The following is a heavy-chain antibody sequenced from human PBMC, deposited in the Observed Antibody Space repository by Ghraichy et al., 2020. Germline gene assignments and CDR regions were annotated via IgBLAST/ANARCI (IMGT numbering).Heavy chain of an antibody. Sequence: GESLNISCAASGFTFSSYSMNWVRQAPGKGLEWVSYISSSSSTIYYADSVKGRFTISRDNAKNSLYLQMNSLRDEDTAVYYCARDRVAVASTIFDYWGQGTLVTVSS. V-gene: IGHV3-48*02. CDR1: GFTFSSYS. D-gene: IGHD6-19*01. J-gene: IGHJ4*02. CDR2: ISSSSSTI. CDR3: ARDRVAVASTIFDY.